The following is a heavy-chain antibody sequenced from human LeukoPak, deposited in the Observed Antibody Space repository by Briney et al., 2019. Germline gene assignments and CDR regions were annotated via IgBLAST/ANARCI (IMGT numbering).Heavy chain of an antibody. CDR2: INWNGVST. D-gene: IGHD3-10*01. Sequence: RPGGSLRLSCAASGFTFDDYGLTWVRQAPGKGLEWVSGINWNGVSTGYADSVKGRFTISRDNAKNSLYLQMNSLRAEDTALYYCARDPHYGSGSYYKNWGQGTLVTVSS. CDR3: ARDPHYGSGSYYKN. CDR1: GFTFDDYG. J-gene: IGHJ4*02. V-gene: IGHV3-20*04.